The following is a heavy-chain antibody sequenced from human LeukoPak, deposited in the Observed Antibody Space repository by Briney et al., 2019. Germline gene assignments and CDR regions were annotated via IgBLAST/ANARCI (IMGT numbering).Heavy chain of an antibody. CDR2: IYYSGST. Sequence: SETLSLTCTVSGGFISSSSYYWGWIRQPPGKGLECIGSIYYSGSTSYNPSLKSRVTISVDTSKNQFSLKLSSVTAADTAVYYCARGVGFRGYVDYWGQGTLVTVSS. D-gene: IGHD5-12*01. V-gene: IGHV4-39*01. CDR1: GGFISSSSYY. J-gene: IGHJ4*02. CDR3: ARGVGFRGYVDY.